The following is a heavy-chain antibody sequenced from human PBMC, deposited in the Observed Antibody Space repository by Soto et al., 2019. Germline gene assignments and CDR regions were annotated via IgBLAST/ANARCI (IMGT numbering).Heavy chain of an antibody. CDR1: GYNFAGYW. CDR2: IYPSDSDT. V-gene: IGHV5-51*01. D-gene: IGHD3-3*01. J-gene: IGHJ4*02. CDR3: ARGGVSTRNFDY. Sequence: GESLKISCKGSGYNFAGYWIAWVRQMPGKGLELMGIIYPSDSDTRYRPSFQGQVTISADKSISSAYLQWSSLRASDTAMYYCARGGVSTRNFDYWGQVPPVPVSP.